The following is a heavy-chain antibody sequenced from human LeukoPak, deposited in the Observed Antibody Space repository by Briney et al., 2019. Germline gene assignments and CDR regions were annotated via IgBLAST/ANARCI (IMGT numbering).Heavy chain of an antibody. J-gene: IGHJ4*02. V-gene: IGHV1-18*01. CDR3: ARDFRKSTIFGVVIPFDY. D-gene: IGHD3-3*01. CDR2: ISAYNGNT. CDR1: GYTFTSYG. Sequence: ASVKVSRKASGYTFTSYGISWVRQAPGQGLEWMGWISAYNGNTNYAQKLQGRVTMTTDTSTSTAYMELRSLRSDDTAVYYCARDFRKSTIFGVVIPFDYWGQGTLVTVSS.